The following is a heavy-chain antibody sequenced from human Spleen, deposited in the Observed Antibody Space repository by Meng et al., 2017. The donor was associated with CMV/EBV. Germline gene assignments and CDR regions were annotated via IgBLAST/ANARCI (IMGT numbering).Heavy chain of an antibody. J-gene: IGHJ4*02. D-gene: IGHD3-22*01. CDR3: AKPFYDNRILPFDY. CDR2: IYSGGSSS. V-gene: IGHV3-23*03. Sequence: ASGFTFSSYAMSWVRQAPGKGLEWVSLIYSGGSSSYYADSVKGRFTISRDNSKNTLYLQMNSLRAEDTAVYYCAKPFYDNRILPFDYWGQGTLVTVSS. CDR1: GFTFSSYA.